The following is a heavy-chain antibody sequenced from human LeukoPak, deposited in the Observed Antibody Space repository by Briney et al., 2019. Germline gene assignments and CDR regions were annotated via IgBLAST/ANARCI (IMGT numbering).Heavy chain of an antibody. CDR2: ISYDGSNK. CDR1: GFTFSSYG. Sequence: GGSLRLSCAASGFTFSSYGMHWVRQAPGKGLEWVAVISYDGSNKYYADSVKGRFTISRDNSKNTLYLQMNSLRAEDTAVYYCAKGRRSGWYQLGHGVIDYWGQGTLVTVSS. D-gene: IGHD6-19*01. CDR3: AKGRRSGWYQLGHGVIDY. V-gene: IGHV3-30*18. J-gene: IGHJ4*02.